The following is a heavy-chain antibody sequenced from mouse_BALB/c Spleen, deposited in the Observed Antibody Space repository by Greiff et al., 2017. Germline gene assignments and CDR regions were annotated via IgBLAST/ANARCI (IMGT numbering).Heavy chain of an antibody. J-gene: IGHJ4*01. V-gene: IGHV5-6-5*01. D-gene: IGHD1-1*01. CDR2: ISSGGST. CDR3: ARGRVYYYGSSYEDAMDY. Sequence: EVQLVESGGGLVKPGGSLKLSCAASGFTFSSYAMSWVRQTPEKRLEWVASISSGGSTYYPDSVKGRFTISRDNARNILYLQMSSLRSEDTAMYYCARGRVYYYGSSYEDAMDYWGQGTSVTVSS. CDR1: GFTFSSYA.